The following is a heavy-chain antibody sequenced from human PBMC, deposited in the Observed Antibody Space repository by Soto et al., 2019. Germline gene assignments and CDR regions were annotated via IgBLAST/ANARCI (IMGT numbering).Heavy chain of an antibody. CDR3: ARDRRGGYCSSTSCNVGYYGMDV. Sequence: SVKVSCKASGGPFSSYAISWVRQAPGQGLEWMGGIIPIFGTANYAQKFQGRVTITADESTSTAYMELSSLRSEDTAVYYCARDRRGGYCSSTSCNVGYYGMDVWGQGTTVTVSS. CDR2: IIPIFGTA. CDR1: GGPFSSYA. J-gene: IGHJ6*02. V-gene: IGHV1-69*13. D-gene: IGHD2-2*01.